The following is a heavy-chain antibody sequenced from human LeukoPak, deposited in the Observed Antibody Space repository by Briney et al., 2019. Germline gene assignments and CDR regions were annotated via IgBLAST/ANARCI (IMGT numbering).Heavy chain of an antibody. CDR3: ARGLYSSGWSFFDY. D-gene: IGHD6-19*01. J-gene: IGHJ4*02. Sequence: ASVKVSCKASGGTFSSYAISWVRQAPGQGLEWMGGIIPIFGTANYAQKFQGRVTITADESTSTAYMELSSLRSEDTAVYYCARGLYSSGWSFFDYWGQGTLVTVSS. CDR1: GGTFSSYA. V-gene: IGHV1-69*13. CDR2: IIPIFGTA.